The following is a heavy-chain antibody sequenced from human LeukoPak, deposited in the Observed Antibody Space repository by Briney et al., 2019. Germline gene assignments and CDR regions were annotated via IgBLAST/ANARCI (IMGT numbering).Heavy chain of an antibody. CDR1: GGTFSSYA. Sequence: ASVKVSCKASGGTFSSYAISWVRQAPGQGLEWMGGIIPIFGTANYAQKFQGRVTITTDESTSTAYMGLSSLRSEDTAVYYCASSPSSSSREAFDIWGQGTMVTVSS. CDR2: IIPIFGTA. D-gene: IGHD6-6*01. CDR3: ASSPSSSSREAFDI. J-gene: IGHJ3*02. V-gene: IGHV1-69*05.